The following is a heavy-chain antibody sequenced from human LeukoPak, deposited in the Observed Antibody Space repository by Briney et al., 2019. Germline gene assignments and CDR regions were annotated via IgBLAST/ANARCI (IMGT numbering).Heavy chain of an antibody. J-gene: IGHJ4*02. D-gene: IGHD3-22*01. CDR1: GFTFSSNA. V-gene: IGHV3-23*01. CDR2: IRRSGGNT. Sequence: GGSLRLSCAASGFTFSSNAMTWVRQASGKGLEWVASIRRSGGNTYYADPVKGRFTISRDNFQNTLYLQMNSLRAEDTAVYYCAKDYYDSSIFSAPHLFACWGQGTLVTVSS. CDR3: AKDYYDSSIFSAPHLFAC.